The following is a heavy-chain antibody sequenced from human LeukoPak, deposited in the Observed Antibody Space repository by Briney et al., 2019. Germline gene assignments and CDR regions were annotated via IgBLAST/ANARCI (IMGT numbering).Heavy chain of an antibody. CDR1: GGSISSGSYY. V-gene: IGHV4-39*07. CDR3: ARASRVITMVRGVIRSIDY. D-gene: IGHD3-10*01. CDR2: IYHSGST. Sequence: KPSETLSLTCTVSGGSISSGSYYWGWIRQPPGKGLEWIGSIYHSGSTYYNPSLKSRVTISVDTSKNQFSLKLSSVTAADTAVYYCARASRVITMVRGVIRSIDYWGQGTLVTVSS. J-gene: IGHJ4*02.